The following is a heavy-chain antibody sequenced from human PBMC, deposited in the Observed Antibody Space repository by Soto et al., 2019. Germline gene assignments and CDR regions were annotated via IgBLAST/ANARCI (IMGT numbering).Heavy chain of an antibody. J-gene: IGHJ4*02. V-gene: IGHV1-69*13. CDR1: VGRFSIDA. D-gene: IGHD6-19*01. CDR3: ARESSGRDSICHY. CDR2: IIPIFGTA. Sequence: SVKGSCKAAVGRFSIDAISWVSQAPGQGLEWMGGIIPIFGTANYAQKFQGRVTITADESTSTAYMELSSLRSEDTAVYYCARESSGRDSICHYWGKGPLVTVSS.